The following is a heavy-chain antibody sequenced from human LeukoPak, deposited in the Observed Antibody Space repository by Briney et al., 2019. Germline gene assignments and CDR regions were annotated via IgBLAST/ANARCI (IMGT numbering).Heavy chain of an antibody. V-gene: IGHV3-30*04. D-gene: IGHD3-22*01. Sequence: PGGSLRLSCAASGFTFSSYAMHWVRQAPGKGLEWVAVISYDGSNKYYADSVKGRFTISRDNSKNTLYLQMNSLRAEDTAVYYCASGNYYDSSGIADWGQGTLVTVSS. CDR3: ASGNYYDSSGIAD. CDR1: GFTFSSYA. J-gene: IGHJ4*02. CDR2: ISYDGSNK.